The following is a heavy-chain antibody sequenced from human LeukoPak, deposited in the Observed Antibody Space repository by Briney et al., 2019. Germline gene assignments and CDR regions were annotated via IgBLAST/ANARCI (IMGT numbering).Heavy chain of an antibody. CDR2: ITGAGDTT. CDR3: VRDRNYYEALQRSY. D-gene: IGHD3-3*01. Sequence: GGSLRLSCAASGFTFSTFAISWVRQDPGRGLEWVSSITGAGDTTYYPESVKGRFIISRDNSKNTLYLQMNSLRVEDTALYFCVRDRNYYEALQRSYWGQGTLVTVSS. CDR1: GFTFSTFA. V-gene: IGHV3-23*01. J-gene: IGHJ4*02.